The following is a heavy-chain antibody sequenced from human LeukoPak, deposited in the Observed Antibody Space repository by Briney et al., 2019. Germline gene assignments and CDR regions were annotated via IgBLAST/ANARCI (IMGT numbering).Heavy chain of an antibody. V-gene: IGHV3-74*01. CDR1: GFTFSSYW. Sequence: GGSLRLSCATSGFTFSSYWMHWVRQAPGKGLVWVSRINSDGSSTSYADSVKGRFTISIDNAKNTLYLQMNSLRAEDTAVYYCARDLDSSGYYSLGAFDIWGQGTMVTVSS. D-gene: IGHD3-22*01. J-gene: IGHJ3*02. CDR3: ARDLDSSGYYSLGAFDI. CDR2: INSDGSST.